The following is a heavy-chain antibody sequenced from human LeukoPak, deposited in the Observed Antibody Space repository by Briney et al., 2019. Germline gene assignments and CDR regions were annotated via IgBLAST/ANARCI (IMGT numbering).Heavy chain of an antibody. D-gene: IGHD3-22*01. CDR3: AKDLGVDYYDSSGYHY. CDR1: GFTFSSYD. CDR2: IRYDGSNR. Sequence: PGGSLRLSCAASGFTFSSYDMHWVRQAPDKGLEWVAFIRYDGSNRYYADSVKGRFTISRDNSKNTLYRQVNSLRAEDTAVYYCAKDLGVDYYDSSGYHYWGQGTLVTVSS. V-gene: IGHV3-30*02. J-gene: IGHJ4*02.